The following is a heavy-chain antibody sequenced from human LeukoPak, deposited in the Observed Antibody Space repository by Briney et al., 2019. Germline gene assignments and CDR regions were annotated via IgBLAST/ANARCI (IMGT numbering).Heavy chain of an antibody. CDR2: IYHSGST. CDR1: GYSISSGYY. Sequence: SETLSLTCTVSGYSISSGYYWGWIRQPPGKGLEWIGSIYHSGSTYYNPSLKSRVTMSVDTSKNQFSLKLSSVTAADTAVYYCARDIVVVVAFYYYYYMDVWGKGTTVTVSS. V-gene: IGHV4-38-2*02. J-gene: IGHJ6*03. D-gene: IGHD2-15*01. CDR3: ARDIVVVVAFYYYYYMDV.